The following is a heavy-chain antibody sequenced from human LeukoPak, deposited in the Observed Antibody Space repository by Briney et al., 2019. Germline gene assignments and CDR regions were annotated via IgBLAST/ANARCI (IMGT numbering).Heavy chain of an antibody. CDR2: ISSSGSTI. V-gene: IGHV3-48*03. CDR3: ARVNGAPDWFDP. Sequence: PGGSLRLSCAASGFTFSSYEMNWVRQAPGKGLEWVSYISSSGSTIYYADSVKGRFIISRDNAKNSLYLQMNSLRAEDTAVYYCARVNGAPDWFDPWGQGTLVTVSS. CDR1: GFTFSSYE. D-gene: IGHD1-26*01. J-gene: IGHJ5*02.